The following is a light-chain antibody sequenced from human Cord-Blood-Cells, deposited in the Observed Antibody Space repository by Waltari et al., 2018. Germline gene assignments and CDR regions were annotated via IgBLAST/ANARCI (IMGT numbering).Light chain of an antibody. V-gene: IGKV1-39*01. CDR1: QSISSY. CDR3: QQSYSTPFT. Sequence: DIQMTQSPSSLSASVGDRVTITCRASQSISSYLNWYQQKPGKAPKLLIYAASSLQXXXXXRFSGSGSGTDFTLTISSLQPEDFATYYCQQSYSTPFTFGPGTKVDIK. CDR2: AAS. J-gene: IGKJ3*01.